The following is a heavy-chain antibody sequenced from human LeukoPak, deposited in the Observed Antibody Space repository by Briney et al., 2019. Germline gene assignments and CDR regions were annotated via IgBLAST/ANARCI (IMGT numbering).Heavy chain of an antibody. J-gene: IGHJ6*03. CDR3: ARGVYSGYDLDFYYYYMDV. CDR1: GYTFTSYV. V-gene: IGHV1-18*01. CDR2: ISAYNGNT. Sequence: ASVKVSCKASGYTFTSYVINWVRQAPGQGLEWMGWISAYNGNTNYAQKLQGRDTMTTDTSTSTAYMELRSLRSDDTAVYYCARGVYSGYDLDFYYYYMDVWGKGTTVTVSS. D-gene: IGHD5-12*01.